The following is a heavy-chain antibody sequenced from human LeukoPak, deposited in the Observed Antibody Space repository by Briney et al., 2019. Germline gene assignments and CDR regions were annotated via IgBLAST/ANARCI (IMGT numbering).Heavy chain of an antibody. CDR1: GVSISSSSYY. Sequence: PSETLSLTCTVSGVSISSSSYYWGWIRQPPGKGLEWIGSIYYSGSTYYNPSLKSRVTISVDTSKNQFSLKLSSVTAADTAVYYCASHQPSFDYWGQGTLVTVSS. V-gene: IGHV4-39*07. CDR2: IYYSGST. CDR3: ASHQPSFDY. J-gene: IGHJ4*02.